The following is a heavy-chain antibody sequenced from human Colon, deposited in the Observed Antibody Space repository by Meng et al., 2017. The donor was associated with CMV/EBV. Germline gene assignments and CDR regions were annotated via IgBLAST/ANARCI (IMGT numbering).Heavy chain of an antibody. CDR2: ILGSGDST. V-gene: IGHV3-23*01. J-gene: IGHJ4*02. CDR1: GFTFSSYS. Sequence: GFTFSSYSMTWGRQAPGKGLEWVSVILGSGDSTHYADSVKGRFTISRDNSKNTVYLQMNRLRAEDTAVYYCAKDRWGVGTTLDPFDYWGQGTLVTVSS. D-gene: IGHD1-26*01. CDR3: AKDRWGVGTTLDPFDY.